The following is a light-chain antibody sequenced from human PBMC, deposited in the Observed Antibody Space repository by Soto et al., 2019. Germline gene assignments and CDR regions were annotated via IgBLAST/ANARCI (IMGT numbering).Light chain of an antibody. J-gene: IGLJ1*01. CDR1: SSDVGDYNY. CDR3: FSYTGTYSFV. CDR2: DVS. V-gene: IGLV2-11*01. Sequence: QSALTQPRSVSGSPGQSVSISCTETSSDVGDYNYVSWYQQHPGKAPKLVIYDVSKRPSGVPTRFSGSTSDNAASLTISGLQAEDEADYYCFSYTGTYSFVFGTGTKLTVL.